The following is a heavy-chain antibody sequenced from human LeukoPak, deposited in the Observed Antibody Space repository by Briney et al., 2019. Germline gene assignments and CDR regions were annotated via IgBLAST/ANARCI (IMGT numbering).Heavy chain of an antibody. D-gene: IGHD4-17*01. CDR3: AKEYGDYGPDWFDP. J-gene: IGHJ5*02. Sequence: GASLRLSCAASGFTFSNYAMNWVRQAPGEGLEWVSGISASGGNTYYADSVKGRFTISRDNSKNTLYLQMHSLRAEDTAVYYCAKEYGDYGPDWFDPWGQGNLVTVSS. CDR2: ISASGGNT. V-gene: IGHV3-23*01. CDR1: GFTFSNYA.